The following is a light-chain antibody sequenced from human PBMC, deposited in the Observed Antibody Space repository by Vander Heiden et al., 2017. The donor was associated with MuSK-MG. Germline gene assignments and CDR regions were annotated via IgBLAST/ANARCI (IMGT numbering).Light chain of an antibody. J-gene: IGKJ2*01. CDR2: TAS. CDR1: QSIRDN. V-gene: IGKV1-39*01. CDR3: QQRDSIPYT. Sequence: IQMTQSPSSLSASVTDRVTITCRARQSIRDNLNWYQQKPGKAPKLLIYTASRLKSGVPSRFSGSGSGTDFTLTISRRQPEDFATYYCQQRDSIPYTFGQGTKLETK.